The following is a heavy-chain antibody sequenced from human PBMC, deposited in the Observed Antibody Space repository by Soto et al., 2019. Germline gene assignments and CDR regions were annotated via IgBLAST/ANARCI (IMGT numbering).Heavy chain of an antibody. V-gene: IGHV1-69*13. Sequence: GASVKVSCKASGGTFSSYAISWVRQAPGQGLEWMGGIIPIFGTANCAQKFQGRVTITADESTSTAYMELSSLRSEDTAVYYCARAKGVYDSSGYYPYWGQGTLVTVSS. CDR2: IIPIFGTA. CDR3: ARAKGVYDSSGYYPY. D-gene: IGHD3-22*01. J-gene: IGHJ4*02. CDR1: GGTFSSYA.